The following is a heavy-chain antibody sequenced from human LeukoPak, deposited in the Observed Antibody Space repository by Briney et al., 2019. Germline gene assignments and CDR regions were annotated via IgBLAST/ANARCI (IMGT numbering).Heavy chain of an antibody. CDR1: GFTFDDYT. J-gene: IGHJ3*02. V-gene: IGHV3-43*01. CDR2: ISWDGGST. CDR3: ARDGGGSYYGDAFDI. D-gene: IGHD1-26*01. Sequence: GGSLRLSCAASGFTFDDYTMHWVRQAPGKGLEWVSLISWDGGSTYYADSVKGRFTISRDNSKNSLYLQMNSLRTEDTALYYCARDGGGSYYGDAFDIWGQGTMVTVSS.